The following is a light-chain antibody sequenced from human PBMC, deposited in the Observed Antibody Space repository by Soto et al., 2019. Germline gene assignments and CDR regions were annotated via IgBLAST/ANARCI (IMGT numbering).Light chain of an antibody. V-gene: IGLV1-44*01. J-gene: IGLJ2*01. Sequence: QSALTQPPSASGTPGQSVTISCSGGSSNIGSHTVNWYQHLPGTAPKLLIYGSNQRPSGVPDRFSVSKSGTSASLAISGLQSEDEADYYCAAWDDSLDDYVVFGGGTKVTVL. CDR3: AAWDDSLDDYVV. CDR2: GSN. CDR1: SSNIGSHT.